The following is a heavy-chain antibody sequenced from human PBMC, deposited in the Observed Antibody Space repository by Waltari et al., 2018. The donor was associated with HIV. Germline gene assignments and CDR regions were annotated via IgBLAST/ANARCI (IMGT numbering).Heavy chain of an antibody. CDR1: GGSFSGYY. J-gene: IGHJ6*02. Sequence: QVQLQQWGAGLLKPSETLSLTCAVYGGSFSGYYWSWIRQPPGKGLEWIGEINHSGSTNYNPSLKSRVTISVDTSKNQFSLKLSSVTAADTAVYYCARRALDLGYGMDVWGQGTTVTVSS. CDR2: INHSGST. CDR3: ARRALDLGYGMDV. V-gene: IGHV4-34*01. D-gene: IGHD3-3*01.